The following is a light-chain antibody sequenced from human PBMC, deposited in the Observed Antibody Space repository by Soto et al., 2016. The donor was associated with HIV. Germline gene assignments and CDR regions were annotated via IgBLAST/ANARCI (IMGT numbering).Light chain of an antibody. J-gene: IGKJ4*01. CDR1: QAINSR. Sequence: DIQMTQSPSSVSASVGDRVTITCRASQAINSRLAWYQQKPGKAPELLITATYTLQNGVPSRFSGSASGGTGTDFTLTIDSLQPEDFATYYCQQANNFPRTFGGGTRGGDET. CDR3: QQANNFPRT. V-gene: IGKV1-12*01. CDR2: ATY.